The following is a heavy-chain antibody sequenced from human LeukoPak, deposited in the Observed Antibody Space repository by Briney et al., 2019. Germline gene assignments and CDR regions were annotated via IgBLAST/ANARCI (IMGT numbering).Heavy chain of an antibody. CDR1: GYTFTSYY. J-gene: IGHJ6*02. CDR3: ARDAPYGDYGHNYYYYGMDV. D-gene: IGHD4-17*01. V-gene: IGHV1-46*01. CDR2: INPSGGST. Sequence: ASVKVSCKASGYTFTSYYMHWVRQAPGQGLEWMGIINPSGGSTSYAQKFQGRVTMTRDTSTSTVYMELSSLRSEDTAVYYCARDAPYGDYGHNYYYYGMDVWGQGTTVTVSS.